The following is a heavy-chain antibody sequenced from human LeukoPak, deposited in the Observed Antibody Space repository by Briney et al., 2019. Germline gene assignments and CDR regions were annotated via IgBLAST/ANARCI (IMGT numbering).Heavy chain of an antibody. CDR3: ARGGYGDYGAHDY. CDR1: GGSIRSSY. D-gene: IGHD4-17*01. J-gene: IGHJ4*02. CDR2: IYTSGST. V-gene: IGHV4-4*07. Sequence: SETLSLTCSVSGGSIRSSYWNWIRQPAEKGLGWIGRIYTSGSTNYNPSLKSRVTMSVDTSKNQFSLKLSSVTAADTAVYYCARGGYGDYGAHDYWGQGTLVTVSS.